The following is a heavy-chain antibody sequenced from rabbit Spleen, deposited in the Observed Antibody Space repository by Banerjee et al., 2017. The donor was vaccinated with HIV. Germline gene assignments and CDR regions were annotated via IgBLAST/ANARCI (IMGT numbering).Heavy chain of an antibody. CDR1: GIDFSSSYY. CDR3: ARGSAAMTMVITGYYLSL. Sequence: QEQLEESGGGLVKPGGSLTLTCKASGIDFSSSYYMCWVRQAPGKGLEWIGCIYTGDGSTAYATWAKGRFTVSKTSSTTVTLQLNSLTAADTATYFCARGSAAMTMVITGYYLSLWGPGTLVTVS. J-gene: IGHJ4*01. D-gene: IGHD2-1*01. CDR2: IYTGDGST. V-gene: IGHV1S45*01.